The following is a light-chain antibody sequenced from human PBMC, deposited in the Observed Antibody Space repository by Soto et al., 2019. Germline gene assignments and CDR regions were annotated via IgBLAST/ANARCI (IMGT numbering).Light chain of an antibody. CDR1: QSVSSY. Sequence: IVLTQSPATLSLSPWERVTLSCRASQSVSSYLAWYQQKPGQAPRLLIYDASNRATGIPDRFSGSGSGTDFTLTISRLEPEDFAVYYCQQYGSSARTFGQGTKVDIK. CDR3: QQYGSSART. J-gene: IGKJ1*01. CDR2: DAS. V-gene: IGKV3-20*01.